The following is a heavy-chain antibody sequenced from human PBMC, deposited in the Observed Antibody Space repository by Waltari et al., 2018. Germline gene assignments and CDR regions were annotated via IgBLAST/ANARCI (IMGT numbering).Heavy chain of an antibody. CDR1: GGTFSSYA. V-gene: IGHV1-69*13. Sequence: QVQLVQSGAEVKKPGSSVKVSCKASGGTFSSYAISWVRQAPGQGLEWMGGIIPIFGTANYAQKFQGRVTITADESTSTAYMELSSLRSEDTAVYYCARDEGIAVAGTPLYYFDYWGQGTLVIVSS. CDR2: IIPIFGTA. CDR3: ARDEGIAVAGTPLYYFDY. J-gene: IGHJ4*02. D-gene: IGHD6-19*01.